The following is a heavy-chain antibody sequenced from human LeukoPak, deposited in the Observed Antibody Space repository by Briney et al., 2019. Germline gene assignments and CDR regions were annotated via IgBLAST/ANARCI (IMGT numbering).Heavy chain of an antibody. CDR3: AKDFTAYYDILTGSGPLDAFDI. CDR1: GFTFSSYG. V-gene: IGHV3-30*18. D-gene: IGHD3-9*01. Sequence: GGSLRLSCAASGFTFSSYGMHWVRQAPGKGLEGVAVISYDGSNKYYADSVKGRFTISRDNSKNTLYLQMNSLRAEDTAVYYCAKDFTAYYDILTGSGPLDAFDIWGQGTMVTVSS. CDR2: ISYDGSNK. J-gene: IGHJ3*02.